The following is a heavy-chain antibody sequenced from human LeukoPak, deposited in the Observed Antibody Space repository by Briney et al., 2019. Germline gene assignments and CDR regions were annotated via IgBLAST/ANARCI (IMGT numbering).Heavy chain of an antibody. J-gene: IGHJ4*02. D-gene: IGHD3-10*01. CDR2: ISSDGSNK. Sequence: GGSLRLSCAASRFTFNTYTMHWVRQAPGKGLEWVAFISSDGSNKHYADSVKGRFTISRDNSKNTLYLQMNSLRAEDTAVYYCAKRTGWGVNLHFDYWGQGTLVTVSS. CDR1: RFTFNTYT. V-gene: IGHV3-30*04. CDR3: AKRTGWGVNLHFDY.